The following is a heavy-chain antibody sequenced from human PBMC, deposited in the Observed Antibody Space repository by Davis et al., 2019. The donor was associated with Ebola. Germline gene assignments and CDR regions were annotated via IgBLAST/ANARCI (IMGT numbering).Heavy chain of an antibody. Sequence: SGPTLVKPTQTLTLTCSFSGFSLTSSRVGVAWIRHSPGKALEWLALIYGDDDQRYNPSLKTSLTITKDTSKSQVVLTMNNMDPLDTGTYFCAHSSVEQDWRFDPWGQGTLVTVSS. J-gene: IGHJ5*02. CDR3: AHSSVEQDWRFDP. V-gene: IGHV2-5*02. CDR1: GFSLTSSRVG. CDR2: IYGDDDQ. D-gene: IGHD1/OR15-1a*01.